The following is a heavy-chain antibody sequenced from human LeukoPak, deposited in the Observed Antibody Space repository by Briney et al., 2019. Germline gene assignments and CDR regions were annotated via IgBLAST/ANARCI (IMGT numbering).Heavy chain of an antibody. Sequence: PGGSLRLSCAASGFTFSSYGMHWVSQAPGKGLEWVAFIRYDGSNKYYADSVKGRFTISRDNSKNTLYLQMNSLRAEDTAVYYCAKVSGYYYDSSGYYSGPADFFDYWGQGTLVTVSS. CDR1: GFTFSSYG. CDR3: AKVSGYYYDSSGYYSGPADFFDY. D-gene: IGHD3-22*01. J-gene: IGHJ4*02. V-gene: IGHV3-30*02. CDR2: IRYDGSNK.